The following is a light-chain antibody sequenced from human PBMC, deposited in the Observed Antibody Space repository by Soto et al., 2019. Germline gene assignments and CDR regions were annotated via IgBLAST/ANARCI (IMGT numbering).Light chain of an antibody. Sequence: QSALTQPASVSGSPGQSITISCTGTSSDVGGYNYVSWYQQHPGKAPKLMIYEVSNRPSGVSNRFSGSKSGNTASLTISGLQAEDADDYYCSSYTRSSTRVFGGGTKLTVL. J-gene: IGLJ2*01. CDR3: SSYTRSSTRV. CDR2: EVS. CDR1: SSDVGGYNY. V-gene: IGLV2-14*01.